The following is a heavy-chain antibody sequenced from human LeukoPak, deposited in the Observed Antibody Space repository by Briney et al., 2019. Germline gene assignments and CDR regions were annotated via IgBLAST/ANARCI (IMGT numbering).Heavy chain of an antibody. V-gene: IGHV3-23*01. J-gene: IGHJ4*02. D-gene: IGHD5-24*01. CDR3: ARYPARQLLFDY. CDR2: ICGNNNGT. Sequence: PGGSLRLSCAASGLTFSSYAMSWVRQAPGKGLEWVSSICGNNNGTYYADSVKGRFTISRDNSKNTLYLQMNSLRAEDTAVYYCARYPARQLLFDYWGQGTLVTVSS. CDR1: GLTFSSYA.